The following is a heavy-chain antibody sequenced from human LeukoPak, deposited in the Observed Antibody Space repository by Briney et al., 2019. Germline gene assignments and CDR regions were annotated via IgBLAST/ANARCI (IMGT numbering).Heavy chain of an antibody. CDR2: IYHSGGT. Sequence: SETLSLTCTVSGYSISSGYYWGWIRQPPGKGLEWIGSIYHSGGTYYNPSLKSRVTISVDTSKNQFSLKLSSVTAADTAVYYCAREYYDSSGYPWRRNWFDPWGQGTLVTVSS. V-gene: IGHV4-38-2*02. D-gene: IGHD3-22*01. CDR3: AREYYDSSGYPWRRNWFDP. J-gene: IGHJ5*02. CDR1: GYSISSGYY.